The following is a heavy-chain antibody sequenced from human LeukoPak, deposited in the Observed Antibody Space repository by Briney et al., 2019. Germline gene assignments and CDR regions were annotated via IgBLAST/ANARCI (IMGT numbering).Heavy chain of an antibody. CDR2: IYYSGST. D-gene: IGHD6-19*01. CDR3: ASQGIAVAHFDY. J-gene: IGHJ4*02. V-gene: IGHV4-59*01. CDR1: GGSISSYY. Sequence: SETLSLTCTVSGGSISSYYWSWIRQPPGKGLEWIGYIYYSGSTNYNPSLKSRVTISVDTSKNQFSLKLSSVTAADTAVYYCASQGIAVAHFDYWGQGTLVTVSS.